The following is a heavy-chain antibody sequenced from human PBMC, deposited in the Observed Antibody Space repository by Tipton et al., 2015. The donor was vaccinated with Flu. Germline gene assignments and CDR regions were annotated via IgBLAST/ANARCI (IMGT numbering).Heavy chain of an antibody. Sequence: LRLSCTVSGDSISSSSYYWGWIRQPPGKGLEWIGSIYYSGSTYYNPSLKSRVTISVDTSKNQFSLKLSSVTAADTAVYYCARDLRLGIAVAGFDPWGQGTLVTVSS. V-gene: IGHV4-39*07. CDR2: IYYSGST. J-gene: IGHJ5*02. CDR1: GDSISSSSYY. D-gene: IGHD6-19*01. CDR3: ARDLRLGIAVAGFDP.